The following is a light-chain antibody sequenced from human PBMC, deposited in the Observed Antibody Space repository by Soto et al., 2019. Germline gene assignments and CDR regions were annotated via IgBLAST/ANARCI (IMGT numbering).Light chain of an antibody. V-gene: IGKV3-15*01. CDR2: GAF. J-gene: IGKJ1*01. CDR3: QQYNDWPLT. Sequence: EIIMTQSPVTLSVSPGERATLSCRASQSVSSNLAWYQQKPGQAPSLLIYGAFTRATGIPARFSGTGSGTEFTLTISRLQSEDFALYYCQQYNDWPLTFGQGTKWIS. CDR1: QSVSSN.